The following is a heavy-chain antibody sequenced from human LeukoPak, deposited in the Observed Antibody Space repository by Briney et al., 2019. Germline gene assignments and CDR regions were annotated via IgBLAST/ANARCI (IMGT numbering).Heavy chain of an antibody. J-gene: IGHJ4*02. D-gene: IGHD2-21*02. V-gene: IGHV4-34*01. CDR3: ARGDFFGDPYYFDY. CDR1: GGSFSGYY. Sequence: SETLSLTCAVYGGSFSGYYWSWIRQPPGKGLEWIGGINHSGSTNYNPSLKSRVTISVDTSKNQFSLKLSSVTAADTAVYYCARGDFFGDPYYFDYWGQGTLVTVSS. CDR2: INHSGST.